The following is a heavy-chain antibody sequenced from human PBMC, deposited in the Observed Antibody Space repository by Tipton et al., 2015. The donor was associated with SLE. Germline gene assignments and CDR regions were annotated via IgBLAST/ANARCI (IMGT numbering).Heavy chain of an antibody. CDR1: GGSISSSSYY. CDR2: IYYSGST. J-gene: IGHJ3*02. Sequence: TLSLTCTVSGGSISSSSYYWGWIRQPPGKGLEWIGSIYYSGSTHYNPSLKSRVTISVDTSKNQFSLKLSSVTAADTAVYYCARPIAAAGRGAFDIWGQGTMVTVSS. CDR3: ARPIAAAGRGAFDI. D-gene: IGHD6-13*01. V-gene: IGHV4-39*07.